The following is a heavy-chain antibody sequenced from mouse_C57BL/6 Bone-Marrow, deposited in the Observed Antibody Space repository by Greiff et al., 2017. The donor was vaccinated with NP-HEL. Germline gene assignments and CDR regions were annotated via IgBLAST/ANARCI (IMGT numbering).Heavy chain of an antibody. CDR2: ILPGSGST. CDR3: ARGRLLRGNYFDD. V-gene: IGHV1-9*01. CDR1: GYTFTGYW. J-gene: IGHJ2*01. D-gene: IGHD1-1*01. Sequence: VQLQQSGAELMKPGASVKLSCKATGYTFTGYWIEWVKQRPGHGLEWIGEILPGSGSTNYNEQFKGKATFTADTSSNTAYMQLSSLTTEDSAINYGARGRLLRGNYFDDWGQGTTLTVSS.